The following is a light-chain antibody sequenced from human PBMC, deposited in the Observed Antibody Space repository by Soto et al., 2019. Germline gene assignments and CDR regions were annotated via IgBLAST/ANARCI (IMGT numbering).Light chain of an antibody. J-gene: IGKJ1*01. CDR3: RQSFTSPWT. V-gene: IGKV1-39*01. CDR1: QTISRY. Sequence: DTQMTQSPSSLSASVGDRVTITCRTSQTISRYLNWYQQKPGKAPKLLIYAASNLQSGVPSRFSGSGSGTDFTLTISSLQPEDFATYYCRQSFTSPWTFGQGTKVDVK. CDR2: AAS.